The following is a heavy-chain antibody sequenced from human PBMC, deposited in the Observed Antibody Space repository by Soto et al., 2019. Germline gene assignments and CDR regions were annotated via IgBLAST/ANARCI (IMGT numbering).Heavy chain of an antibody. CDR1: GFTFSSYR. V-gene: IGHV3-74*01. CDR2: INSDGSST. D-gene: IGHD3-22*01. Sequence: WGSLRLSCAASGFTFSSYRMHWVRQARGKGLVWVSRINSDGSSTNYADSVKGRFTISRDDAKNTLYLQMNSLRAEDTAVYYCTRVPTFDSNGYYPEFWGQRTLGTV. CDR3: TRVPTFDSNGYYPEF. J-gene: IGHJ4*02.